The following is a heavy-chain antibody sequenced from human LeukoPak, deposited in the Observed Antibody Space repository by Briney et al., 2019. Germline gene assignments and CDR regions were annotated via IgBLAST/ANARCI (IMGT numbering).Heavy chain of an antibody. Sequence: PSETLSLTCAVSGGSISIGGYSWSSVRQPPGRGLGWIGYIYHSGSTYYNPSLKSRVTISVDTSKNHFSLKLSSVTAADTAVYYCASTYYYDSSGYYPSPYFDYWGQGTLVTVSS. V-gene: IGHV4-30-2*01. J-gene: IGHJ4*02. D-gene: IGHD3-22*01. CDR1: GGSISIGGYS. CDR3: ASTYYYDSSGYYPSPYFDY. CDR2: IYHSGST.